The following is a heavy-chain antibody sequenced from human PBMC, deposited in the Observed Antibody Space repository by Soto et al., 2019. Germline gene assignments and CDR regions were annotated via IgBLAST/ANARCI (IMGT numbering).Heavy chain of an antibody. CDR1: GGSISSSNW. D-gene: IGHD2-21*02. V-gene: IGHV4-4*02. Sequence: QVQLQESGPGLVKPSGTLSLTCAVSGGSISSSNWWSWVREPPGKGLEWIGEIYHSGSTNYNPSLKGRVTKSVDKAKNQYSLKLSSVTAADTAVYYCARAGYGGNSGDYWGQGTLVTVS. CDR3: ARAGYGGNSGDY. J-gene: IGHJ4*02. CDR2: IYHSGST.